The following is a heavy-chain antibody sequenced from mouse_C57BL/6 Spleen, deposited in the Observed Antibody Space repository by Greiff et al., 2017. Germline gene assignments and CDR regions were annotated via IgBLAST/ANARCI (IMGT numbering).Heavy chain of an antibody. CDR3: VRGLGGDY. CDR1: GFSFNTYA. D-gene: IGHD1-1*02. V-gene: IGHV10-1*01. Sequence: EVKLVESGGGLVQPKGSLKLSGAASGFSFNTYAMNWVRQAPGKGLEWVARIRSKSNNYATYYADSVKDRFTISRDDSESMLYLQMNNLKAEDTAMYYCVRGLGGDYWGQGTTLTVSS. J-gene: IGHJ2*01. CDR2: IRSKSNNYAT.